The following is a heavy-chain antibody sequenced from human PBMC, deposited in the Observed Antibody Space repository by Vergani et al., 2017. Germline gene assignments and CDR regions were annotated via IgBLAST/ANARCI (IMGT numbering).Heavy chain of an antibody. V-gene: IGHV4-34*01. CDR3: ARLSLGSTSDY. D-gene: IGHD6-13*01. CDR1: GESFSGYY. J-gene: IGHJ4*02. Sequence: QVQLQQWGAGLLKPSETLSLTCAVYGESFSGYYWSWIRQPPGKGLEWIGEINHGGSTNYSPSLKSRVTISVDTSKNQFSLEVNSVTAADTAVYYCARLSLGSTSDYWGQGTLVTVSS. CDR2: INHGGST.